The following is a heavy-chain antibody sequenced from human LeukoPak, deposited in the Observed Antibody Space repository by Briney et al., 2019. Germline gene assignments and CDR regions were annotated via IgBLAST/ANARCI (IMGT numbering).Heavy chain of an antibody. J-gene: IGHJ4*02. CDR2: ISGSGGST. D-gene: IGHD6-19*01. CDR3: AKTTAGYSSGRYPGWPVDY. Sequence: GGSLRLPCAASGFTFGSYAMYWVRQAPGKGLGWVSGISGSGGSTFYADFVKGRFTISRDNSENTVYLQMNSLRADDTAVYYCAKTTAGYSSGRYPGWPVDYWGQGTPVTVSS. CDR1: GFTFGSYA. V-gene: IGHV3-23*01.